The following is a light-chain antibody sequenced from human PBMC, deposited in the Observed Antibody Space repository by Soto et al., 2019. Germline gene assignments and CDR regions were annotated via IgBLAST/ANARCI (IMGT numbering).Light chain of an antibody. J-gene: IGLJ1*01. V-gene: IGLV1-44*01. Sequence: QPVLTQPPSASGTPGQRVTISCSGSSSNIGSNTVNWYQHLPRAAPKLLIQSNNQRPSGVPDRFSGSQSGTSASLAISGLQSEDEADYYCAVWDDSLSGYVFGTGTKLTVL. CDR1: SSNIGSNT. CDR2: SNN. CDR3: AVWDDSLSGYV.